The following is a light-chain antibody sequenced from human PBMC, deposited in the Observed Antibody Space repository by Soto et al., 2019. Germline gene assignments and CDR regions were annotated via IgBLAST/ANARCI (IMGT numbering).Light chain of an antibody. Sequence: EIVLTQSPGTLSLSPGERATLSCRASQSVSSSFLAWYQQKVGQAPRLLIYDASSRATGIPDRFSGSGSGTDFTLTISRLEPEDFAVYYCQQYGDSLSITFGQGTRLEI. CDR3: QQYGDSLSIT. CDR1: QSVSSSF. J-gene: IGKJ5*01. CDR2: DAS. V-gene: IGKV3-20*01.